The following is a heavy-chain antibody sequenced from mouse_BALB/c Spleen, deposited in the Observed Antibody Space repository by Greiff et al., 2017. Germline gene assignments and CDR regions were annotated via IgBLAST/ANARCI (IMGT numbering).Heavy chain of an antibody. CDR2: IDPANGNT. V-gene: IGHV14-3*02. CDR3: AKLVAY. D-gene: IGHD3-1*01. J-gene: IGHJ3*01. CDR1: GFNIKDTY. Sequence: EVQLQESGAELVKPGASVKLSCTASGFNIKDTYMHWVKQRPEQGLEWIGRIDPANGNTKYDPKFQGKATITADTSSNTAYLQLSSLTSEDTAVYYCAKLVAYWGQGTLVTVSA.